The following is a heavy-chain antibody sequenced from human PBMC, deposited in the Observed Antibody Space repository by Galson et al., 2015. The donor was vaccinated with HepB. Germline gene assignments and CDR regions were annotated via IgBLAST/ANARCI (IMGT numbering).Heavy chain of an antibody. Sequence: TLSLTCTVSGGSISSGGYYWSWIRQHPGKGLEWIGYIYSSGSTYYNPSLRSRVTISVDTSKNQFSLKLNSVTAADTAVYYCARGGVAAAGHGGNFDYWGQGTLVTVSS. V-gene: IGHV4-31*03. CDR2: IYSSGST. J-gene: IGHJ4*02. CDR1: GGSISSGGYY. CDR3: ARGGVAAAGHGGNFDY. D-gene: IGHD6-13*01.